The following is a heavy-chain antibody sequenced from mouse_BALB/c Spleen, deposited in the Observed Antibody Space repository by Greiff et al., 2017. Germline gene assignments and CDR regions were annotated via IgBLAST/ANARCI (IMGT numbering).Heavy chain of an antibody. Sequence: QVQLQQPGAELVKPGASVKLSCKASGYTFTSYWMHWVKQRPGQGLEWIGEIDPSDSYTNYNQKFKGKATLTVDKSSSTAYMQLSSLTSEDSAVYYCARYEDWDLDYWGQGTTLTVSS. CDR3: ARYEDWDLDY. CDR2: IDPSDSYT. D-gene: IGHD4-1*01. CDR1: GYTFTSYW. V-gene: IGHV1-69*02. J-gene: IGHJ2*01.